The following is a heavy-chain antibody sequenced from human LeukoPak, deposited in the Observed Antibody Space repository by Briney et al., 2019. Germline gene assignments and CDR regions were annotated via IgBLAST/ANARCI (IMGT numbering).Heavy chain of an antibody. Sequence: GGSLRLSCAASGFTFSSYGMHWVRQAPGKGLEWVAAIWYDGSNKYYADSVKGRFTISRDNSKNTLYLQMNSLRAEDTAVYYCARDGGYYDSSGYRGPNWFDPWGQGTLVTVSS. CDR1: GFTFSSYG. CDR3: ARDGGYYDSSGYRGPNWFDP. J-gene: IGHJ5*02. D-gene: IGHD3-22*01. V-gene: IGHV3-33*01. CDR2: IWYDGSNK.